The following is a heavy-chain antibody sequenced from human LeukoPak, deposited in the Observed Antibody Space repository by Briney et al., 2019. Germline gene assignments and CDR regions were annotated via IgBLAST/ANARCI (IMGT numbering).Heavy chain of an antibody. CDR2: IIPIFGTA. J-gene: IGHJ3*02. V-gene: IGHV1-69*13. CDR3: AREGPPDAFDI. Sequence: SVKVSCKASGYTFTSYGISWVRQAPGQGLEWMGGIIPIFGTANYAQKFQGRVTITADESTSTAYMELSSLRSEDTAVYYCAREGPPDAFDIWGQGTMVTVSS. CDR1: GYTFTSYG.